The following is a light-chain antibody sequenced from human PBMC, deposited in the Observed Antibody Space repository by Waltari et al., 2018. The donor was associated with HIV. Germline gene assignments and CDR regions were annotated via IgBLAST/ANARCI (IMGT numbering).Light chain of an antibody. CDR2: MNE. V-gene: IGLV1-44*01. CDR1: GSNIGTYS. Sequence: QSVVTQPPSASGTPGQRVTISCSGSGSNIGTYSVNWYQHFPGTAPKLLIYMNEPPPAGGPCRFPCSPAWTPAPLGHRGLQDDGGGDYFLAGWGGRPGGAVFGGGTKLTVL. CDR3: AGWGGRPGGAV. J-gene: IGLJ2*01.